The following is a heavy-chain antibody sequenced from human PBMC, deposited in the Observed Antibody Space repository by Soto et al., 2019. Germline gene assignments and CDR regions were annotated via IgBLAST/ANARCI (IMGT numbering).Heavy chain of an antibody. V-gene: IGHV3-30*18. Sequence: GGSLRLSCVASGFTFSGYGMHWVRQAPGKGLEWVAVMSNDGSNKYYADSVKGRFTISRDNSKNMLYLQMNSLRAEDTAVYYCAKGSSSVYYYYYGIDVWGQGTTVTVSS. CDR1: GFTFSGYG. J-gene: IGHJ6*02. CDR3: AKGSSSVYYYYYGIDV. CDR2: MSNDGSNK. D-gene: IGHD6-6*01.